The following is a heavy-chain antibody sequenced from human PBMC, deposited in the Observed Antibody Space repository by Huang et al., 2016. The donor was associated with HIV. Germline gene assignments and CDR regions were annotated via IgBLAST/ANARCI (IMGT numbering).Heavy chain of an antibody. V-gene: IGHV3-7*01. CDR3: GRDRTNFYDSSGYLGDIDY. Sequence: EVQVMESGGGSVQPGGSLRLSCAASGFIFTKYWMTWVRKVPGKGLEWVASINREGNEKDYGDSVKGRFTISRDNTKNSGHVQMNSLRGEDTAVYYCGRDRTNFYDSSGYLGDIDYWGLGTLVTVSS. CDR2: INREGNEK. CDR1: GFIFTKYW. J-gene: IGHJ4*02. D-gene: IGHD3-22*01.